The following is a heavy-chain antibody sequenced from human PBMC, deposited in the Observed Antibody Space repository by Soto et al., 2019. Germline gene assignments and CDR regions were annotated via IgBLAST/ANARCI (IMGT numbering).Heavy chain of an antibody. CDR1: GFTFSSYA. D-gene: IGHD2-2*01. V-gene: IGHV3-23*01. CDR3: AKRYCSSTSCYPAPYYYGMDV. Sequence: GGSLRLSCAASGFTFSSYAMRWVRQAPGKGLEWVSAISGSGGSTYYADSVKGRLTISRDNSKNTLYLQMNSLRAEDTAVYYCAKRYCSSTSCYPAPYYYGMDVWGQGTTVTVSS. J-gene: IGHJ6*02. CDR2: ISGSGGST.